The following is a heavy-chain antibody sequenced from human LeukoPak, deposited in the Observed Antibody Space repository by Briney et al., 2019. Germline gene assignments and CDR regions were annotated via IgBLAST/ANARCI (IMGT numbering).Heavy chain of an antibody. V-gene: IGHV4-30-4*01. CDR1: GDSISSYD. Sequence: SETLSLTCTVSGDSISSYDWSWIRQPPGKDLEWIGYIYYSGSTYYNPSLKSRLIISVDTSKNQFSLKLSSVTAADTAVYYCARATVSFTVTPGHWGQGTQVTVSP. J-gene: IGHJ4*02. CDR2: IYYSGST. CDR3: ARATVSFTVTPGH. D-gene: IGHD4-17*01.